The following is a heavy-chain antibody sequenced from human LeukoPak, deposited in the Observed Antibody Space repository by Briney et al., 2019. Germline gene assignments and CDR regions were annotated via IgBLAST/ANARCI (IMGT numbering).Heavy chain of an antibody. CDR2: ISSTSNTI. CDR1: GFTFSTYN. J-gene: IGHJ4*02. V-gene: IGHV3-48*02. CDR3: ARDRKEWNL. D-gene: IGHD3-3*01. Sequence: AGGSPRLSCAASGFTFSTYNMNWVRQAPGKGLEWLSYISSTSNTIHYADSVKGRFTISRDNAKNSLFLQMDSLRDEDTAVYYCARDRKEWNLWGQGTLVTVSS.